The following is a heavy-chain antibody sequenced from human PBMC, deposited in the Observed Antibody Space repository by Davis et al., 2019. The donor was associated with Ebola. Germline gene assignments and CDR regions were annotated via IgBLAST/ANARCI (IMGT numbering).Heavy chain of an antibody. V-gene: IGHV1-69*13. J-gene: IGHJ6*02. D-gene: IGHD4-17*01. CDR1: GGTFSSYA. CDR3: ARSSYGDYVEYYYYGMDV. CDR2: IIPIFGTA. Sequence: SVKVSCKASGGTFSSYAISWVRQAPGQGLEWMGGIIPIFGTANYAQKFQGRVTITADESTSTAYMELSSLRSEDTAVYYCARSSYGDYVEYYYYGMDVWGQGTTVTVSS.